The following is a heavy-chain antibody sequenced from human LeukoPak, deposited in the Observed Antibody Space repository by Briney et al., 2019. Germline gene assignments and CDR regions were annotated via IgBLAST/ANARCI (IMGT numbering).Heavy chain of an antibody. D-gene: IGHD2-2*01. CDR3: ANFGGYCSSTSCYGH. CDR2: ISYDGINK. J-gene: IGHJ4*02. V-gene: IGHV3-30*04. Sequence: PGRSLRLSCEASGFTFSSYAIHWVRQAPGRGLEWVAVISYDGINKHYADSVKGRFTISRDNSKNTLYLQMNSLRAEDTAVYYCANFGGYCSSTSCYGHWGQGTLVTVSS. CDR1: GFTFSSYA.